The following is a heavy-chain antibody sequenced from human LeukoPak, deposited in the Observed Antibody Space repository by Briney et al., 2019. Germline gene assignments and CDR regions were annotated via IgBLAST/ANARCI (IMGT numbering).Heavy chain of an antibody. CDR3: ARGPYSYGSSGAFDI. J-gene: IGHJ3*02. D-gene: IGHD3-22*01. V-gene: IGHV4-39*07. CDR1: GGSISSSSYY. CDR2: IYYSGST. Sequence: SETLSLTCTVSGGSISSSSYYWGWIRQPPGKGLEWIGSIYYSGSTYYNPSLKSRVTISVDTSKNQFSLKLSSVTAADTAVYFCARGPYSYGSSGAFDIWGQGTMVTVSS.